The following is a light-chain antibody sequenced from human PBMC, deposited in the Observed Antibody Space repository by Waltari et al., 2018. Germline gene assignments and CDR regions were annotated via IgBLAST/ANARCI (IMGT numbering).Light chain of an antibody. CDR2: HAS. Sequence: EIVLTQSPSTLSLSPGESATLSCRASQRVGRFLACYQQKPGQAPRLLIYHASIRATGIPDRFSGSGSWTDFSLTISGLEPEDFAVYYCQKYVNLPATFGQGTKVEIK. CDR1: QRVGRF. V-gene: IGKV3-20*01. CDR3: QKYVNLPAT. J-gene: IGKJ1*01.